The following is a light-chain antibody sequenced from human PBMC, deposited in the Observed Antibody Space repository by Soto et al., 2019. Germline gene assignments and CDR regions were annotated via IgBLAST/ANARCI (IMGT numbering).Light chain of an antibody. V-gene: IGLV1-44*01. J-gene: IGLJ1*01. CDR2: SHN. CDR1: SSNIGSNT. Sequence: QSVLTQPPSASGTPGQRVTISCSGSSSNIGSNTVNWYQQLPGTAPKLLIYSHNQRPSGVPDRFSGSQSGTSASLAISGLQSEDEADYYSAAWDDSLNGYVFGTGTKVTVL. CDR3: AAWDDSLNGYV.